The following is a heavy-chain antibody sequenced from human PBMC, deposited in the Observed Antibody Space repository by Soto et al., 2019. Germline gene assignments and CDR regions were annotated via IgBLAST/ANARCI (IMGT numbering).Heavy chain of an antibody. CDR3: ARDFKAATSDDWFDP. Sequence: QVQLVQSGAEVTKPGYSVKVSCKASGGTFSSYAISWVRQAHGQGLEWIGGIIPIFGTANYAQKFQGRVTITADESTSTAYMELSSLRSEDTAVYYCARDFKAATSDDWFDPWCQGTLVTVSS. CDR2: IIPIFGTA. J-gene: IGHJ5*02. V-gene: IGHV1-69*01. D-gene: IGHD2-15*01. CDR1: GGTFSSYA.